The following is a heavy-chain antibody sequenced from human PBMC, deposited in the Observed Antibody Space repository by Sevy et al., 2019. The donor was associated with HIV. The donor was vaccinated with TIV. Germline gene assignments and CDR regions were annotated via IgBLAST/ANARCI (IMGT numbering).Heavy chain of an antibody. J-gene: IGHJ4*02. CDR1: GYSFPSYD. D-gene: IGHD1-1*01. CDR2: MNPNSGNT. Sequence: ASVKVSCKASGYSFPSYDINWVRQATGQGLEWMGWMNPNSGNTGYAQKFQGRVTLTRHTSISTAYMELSGLTSEDTGIYYCGRRKEERRPLGYWGQGALVTVSS. V-gene: IGHV1-8*01. CDR3: GRRKEERRPLGY.